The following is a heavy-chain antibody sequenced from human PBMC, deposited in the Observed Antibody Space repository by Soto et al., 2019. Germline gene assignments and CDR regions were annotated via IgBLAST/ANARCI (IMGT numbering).Heavy chain of an antibody. V-gene: IGHV3-74*03. CDR3: AKNGYSSSQQYYFDY. Sequence: PGGSLRLSCAASGFTFANYWMHWIRQGPGKGPEWVSRVTGDGHTIQYADSVKGRFTISRDNSKNTLYLQMNSLRAEDTAVYYCAKNGYSSSQQYYFDYWGQGTLVTVSS. J-gene: IGHJ4*02. CDR2: VTGDGHTI. CDR1: GFTFANYW. D-gene: IGHD6-13*01.